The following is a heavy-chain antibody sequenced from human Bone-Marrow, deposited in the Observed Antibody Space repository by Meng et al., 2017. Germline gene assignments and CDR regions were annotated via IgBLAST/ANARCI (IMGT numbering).Heavy chain of an antibody. D-gene: IGHD3-22*01. V-gene: IGHV4-38-2*02. CDR2: SHHSGTT. J-gene: IGHJ3*01. CDR3: ARLQRISLTVVL. Sequence: SETLSLTCTVSSYSISGGYFWGWIRQSPGKGLEWTGHSHHSGTTYYNPSLTSRLTITPDTSKNQISLTLSSVTAADTAVYYCARLQRISLTVVLWGQGIRV. CDR1: SYSISGGYF.